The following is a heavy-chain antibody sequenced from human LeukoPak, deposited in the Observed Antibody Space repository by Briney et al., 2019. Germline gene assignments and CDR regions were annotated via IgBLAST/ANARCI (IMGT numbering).Heavy chain of an antibody. J-gene: IGHJ5*02. CDR1: GGSISSTTYY. CDR3: ATDRGYNWNDQRFDP. V-gene: IGHV4-39*07. Sequence: SETLSLTCTVSGGSISSTTYYWAWIRQPPGKGLEWIGSIYKTGSTNYSPSLKSRVTISVDTSKNQFSLKLSSVTAADTAVYYCATDRGYNWNDQRFDPWGQGTLVTVSS. CDR2: IYKTGST. D-gene: IGHD1-1*01.